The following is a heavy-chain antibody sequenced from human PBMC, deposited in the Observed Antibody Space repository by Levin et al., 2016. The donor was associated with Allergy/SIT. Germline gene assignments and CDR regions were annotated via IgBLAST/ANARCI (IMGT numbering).Heavy chain of an antibody. D-gene: IGHD3-10*01. Sequence: GGSLRLSCAASGFTFSSYGMHWVRQAPGKGLEWVAVISYDGSNKYYADSVKGRFTISRDNSKNTPYLQMNSLRAEDTAVYYCAKDLLVRGVIENWFDPWGQGTLVTVSS. CDR1: GFTFSSYG. CDR3: AKDLLVRGVIENWFDP. J-gene: IGHJ5*02. CDR2: ISYDGSNK. V-gene: IGHV3-30*18.